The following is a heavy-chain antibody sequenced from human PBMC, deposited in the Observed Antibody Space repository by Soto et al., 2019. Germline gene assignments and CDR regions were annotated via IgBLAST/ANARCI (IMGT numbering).Heavy chain of an antibody. V-gene: IGHV3-30*18. CDR1: GFTFNTYG. CDR2: ISHDGSNK. Sequence: QVQLVESGGGVVQPGRSLRLSCAASGFTFNTYGMHWVRQAPGKGLEWVAIISHDGSNKYYADSVKGRFNISRDNSKNALSLQMDSLRTEDTAIYYCVKEMPPHWDYDHWGQGTLVTVSS. CDR3: VKEMPPHWDYDH. J-gene: IGHJ5*02. D-gene: IGHD1-26*01.